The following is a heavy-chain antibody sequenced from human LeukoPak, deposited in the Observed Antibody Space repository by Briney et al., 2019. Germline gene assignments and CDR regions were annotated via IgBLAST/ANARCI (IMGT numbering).Heavy chain of an antibody. J-gene: IGHJ4*02. V-gene: IGHV3-33*01. D-gene: IGHD6-13*01. CDR3: ARDGSSSWSDTVYYFDY. CDR2: IWYDGSNK. Sequence: PGGSLRLSCAASGFTFSSYGMHWVRQASGKGLEWVAVIWYDGSNKYYADSVKGRFTISRDNSKNTLYLQMNSLRAEDTAVYYCARDGSSSWSDTVYYFDYWGQGTLVTVSS. CDR1: GFTFSSYG.